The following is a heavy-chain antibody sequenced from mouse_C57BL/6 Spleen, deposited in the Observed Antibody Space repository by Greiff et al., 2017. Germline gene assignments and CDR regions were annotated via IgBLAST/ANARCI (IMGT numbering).Heavy chain of an antibody. Sequence: VKLMESGPGLVQPSQSLSITCTVSGFSLTSYGVHWVRQSPGQGLEWLGVIWRGGSTDYNAAFMSRLSITKDNSKSQVFFKMNSLQADDAAIYYCAKRGDGRYFDVWGTGTTVTVSS. CDR1: GFSLTSYG. D-gene: IGHD3-3*01. CDR3: AKRGDGRYFDV. J-gene: IGHJ1*03. V-gene: IGHV2-5*01. CDR2: IWRGGST.